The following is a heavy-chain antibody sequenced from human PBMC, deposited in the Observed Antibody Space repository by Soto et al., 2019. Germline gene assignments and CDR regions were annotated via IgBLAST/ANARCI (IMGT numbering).Heavy chain of an antibody. V-gene: IGHV1-8*01. CDR1: GYTFTSYD. J-gene: IGHJ6*03. CDR3: ARGPRSGYHVPYYYYYMDV. D-gene: IGHD3-3*01. Sequence: ASVKVSCKASGYTFTSYDINWVRQATGQGLEWMGWMNPNSGNTGYAQKFQGRVTMTRNTSISTAYMELSSLRSEDTAVYYCARGPRSGYHVPYYYYYMDVWGKGTTVTVSS. CDR2: MNPNSGNT.